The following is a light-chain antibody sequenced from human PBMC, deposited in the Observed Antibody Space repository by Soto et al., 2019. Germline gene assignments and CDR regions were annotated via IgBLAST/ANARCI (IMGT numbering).Light chain of an antibody. Sequence: EIVLTQSPGTLSLSPGERATLSCRASQSVSSNYLAWYQQKPGQAPRLLIYGASSRATGIPDRFSGSGSGTDFTLTISRLEPEDFAVYSCQQYHSSPWTFGQGTKVEIK. CDR1: QSVSSNY. CDR3: QQYHSSPWT. V-gene: IGKV3-20*01. CDR2: GAS. J-gene: IGKJ1*01.